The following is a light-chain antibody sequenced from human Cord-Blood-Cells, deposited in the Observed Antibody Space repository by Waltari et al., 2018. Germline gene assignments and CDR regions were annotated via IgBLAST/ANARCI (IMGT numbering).Light chain of an antibody. CDR1: KLGDKY. J-gene: IGLJ1*01. CDR2: QDS. CDR3: QAWDSSTKV. V-gene: IGLV3-1*01. Sequence: SYELTQPPSVSVSPGQTASITCSGDKLGDKYACWYQQKPGQSPVLVIYQDSKRPSGIPERFSRSNSGNTATLTISGTQAMDEADYYCQAWDSSTKVFGTGTKVTVL.